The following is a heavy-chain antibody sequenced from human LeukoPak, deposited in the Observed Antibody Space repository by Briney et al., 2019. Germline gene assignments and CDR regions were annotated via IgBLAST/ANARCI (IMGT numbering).Heavy chain of an antibody. D-gene: IGHD6-13*01. J-gene: IGHJ4*02. CDR2: IGGPGFTT. CDR1: GFTFSGYA. CDR3: AKGTLTKTHGISWDPFDY. V-gene: IGHV3-23*01. Sequence: PVGSLRLSCAASGFTFSGYALSWVRQAPGKGLEWVSAIGGPGFTTVYADSVKGRFTISRANSQNTLYLQMNSLRAEDTAVYYCAKGTLTKTHGISWDPFDYRGQGTLVTVSS.